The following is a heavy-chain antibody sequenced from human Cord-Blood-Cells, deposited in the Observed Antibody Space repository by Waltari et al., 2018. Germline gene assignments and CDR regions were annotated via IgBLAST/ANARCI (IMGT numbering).Heavy chain of an antibody. CDR2: IIPNLGIA. CDR3: ARDEVAAAGAPFDY. J-gene: IGHJ4*02. CDR1: GGTFSSYA. Sequence: QVQLVQSGAEVKKPGSSVKVSCKASGGTFSSYAIRWVRQAPGQGPEWMGRIIPNLGIANYAQKFQVRVTITADKSTSTAYMELSSLRSEDTAVYYCARDEVAAAGAPFDYWGQGTLVTVSS. D-gene: IGHD6-13*01. V-gene: IGHV1-69*09.